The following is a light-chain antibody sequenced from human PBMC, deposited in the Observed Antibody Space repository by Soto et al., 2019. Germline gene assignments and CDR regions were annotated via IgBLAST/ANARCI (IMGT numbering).Light chain of an antibody. V-gene: IGKV3-11*01. CDR1: QSVDSY. CDR2: DAS. CDR3: QQRSNWPPIT. Sequence: IVVTQSPATLALSPGERATLSCRASQSVDSYLAWYQQKPGQAPRLLIYDASDRATGIPARFSGSGSGTDFTLTISSLEPEDFAVYYCQQRSNWPPITFGQGTDWRL. J-gene: IGKJ5*01.